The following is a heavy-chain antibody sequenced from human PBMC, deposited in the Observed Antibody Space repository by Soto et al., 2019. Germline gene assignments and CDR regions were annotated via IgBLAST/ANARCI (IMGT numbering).Heavy chain of an antibody. V-gene: IGHV3-23*01. D-gene: IGHD6-19*01. Sequence: HPGGSLRLSCAASGFTFSSYAMSWVRQAPGKGLEWVSAISGSGGSTYYADSVKGRFTISRDNSKNTLYLQMNSLRAEDTAVYYCAKGGLVLSPVQGVEGYYFDYWGQGTLVTVSS. J-gene: IGHJ4*02. CDR2: ISGSGGST. CDR1: GFTFSSYA. CDR3: AKGGLVLSPVQGVEGYYFDY.